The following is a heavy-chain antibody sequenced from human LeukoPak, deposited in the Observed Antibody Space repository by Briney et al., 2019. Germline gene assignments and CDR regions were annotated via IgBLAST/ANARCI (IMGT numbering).Heavy chain of an antibody. CDR3: ASGYFSAWSDWFDP. Sequence: PSETLSLTCTVSGGSISSSSYYWGWIRQPPGKGLEWIGSIYYSGSTNYNPSLKNRVTISVDTSKNQFSLELTSVTVADTAVYYCASGYFSAWSDWFDPWGQGALVTVSS. CDR1: GGSISSSSYY. J-gene: IGHJ5*02. V-gene: IGHV4-39*07. CDR2: IYYSGST. D-gene: IGHD5-18*01.